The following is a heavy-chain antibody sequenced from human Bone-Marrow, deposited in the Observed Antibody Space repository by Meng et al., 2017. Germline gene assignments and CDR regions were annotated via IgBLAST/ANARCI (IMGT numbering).Heavy chain of an antibody. Sequence: SETLSLTCTVSGGSISSGGYYWSWIRQHPGKGLEWIGYIYYSGSTYYNPSLKSLVTISVDTSKNQFSLKLSSVTAADTAVYYCARGGTYYDFWSVYYPDAFDIWGQGTMVTVSS. D-gene: IGHD3-3*01. V-gene: IGHV4-31*01. CDR1: GGSISSGGYY. CDR2: IYYSGST. J-gene: IGHJ3*02. CDR3: ARGGTYYDFWSVYYPDAFDI.